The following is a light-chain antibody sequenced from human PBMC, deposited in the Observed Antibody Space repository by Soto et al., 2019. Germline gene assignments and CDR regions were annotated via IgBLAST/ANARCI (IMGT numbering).Light chain of an antibody. J-gene: IGLJ1*01. Sequence: QSVLTQPGSVSGSPGQSITISCTGTNXDVGAYNYVSWYQQHPGKVPKLIIFEVSNRPSGVSNRFSGSKSGNTASLTISGLQAEDEAEYSCSSYTTSAIYVFGSGTKVNLL. CDR1: NXDVGAYNY. V-gene: IGLV2-14*01. CDR3: SSYTTSAIYV. CDR2: EVS.